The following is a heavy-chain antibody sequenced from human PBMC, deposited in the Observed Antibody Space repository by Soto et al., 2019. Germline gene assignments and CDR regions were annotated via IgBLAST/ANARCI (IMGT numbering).Heavy chain of an antibody. CDR1: GLTVSTNY. Sequence: GGSLRLSCAGSGLTVSTNYMTWVRQAPGKGLEWVSVIYRGGNTYHADSVQGRFSISRDNSKNTVDLQMNNLRAKDTAMYYCASVGYCSTTTCPPAWGQGTLVTFSS. CDR2: IYRGGNT. D-gene: IGHD2-2*01. CDR3: ASVGYCSTTTCPPA. V-gene: IGHV3-53*01. J-gene: IGHJ4*02.